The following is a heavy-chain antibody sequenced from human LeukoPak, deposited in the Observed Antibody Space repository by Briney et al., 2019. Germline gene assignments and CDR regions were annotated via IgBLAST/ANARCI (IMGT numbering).Heavy chain of an antibody. CDR2: IWYDGSNK. J-gene: IGHJ4*02. CDR3: ARDRPTGSYYSIDY. D-gene: IGHD1-26*01. CDR1: GFTFNEFG. Sequence: GSLRLSCAASGFTFNEFGVHWVRQAPGQGLEWVALIWYDGSNKYYADYVKGRFTISRDNSKNTVYLQMNSLRVEDTAIYYCARDRPTGSYYSIDYWGQGTLATVSS. V-gene: IGHV3-33*01.